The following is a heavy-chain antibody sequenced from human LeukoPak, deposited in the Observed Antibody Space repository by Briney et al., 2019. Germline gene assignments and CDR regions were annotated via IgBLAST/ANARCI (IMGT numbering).Heavy chain of an antibody. Sequence: PGGSLRLSCAASGFTVSNYYMSWVRQAPGKGLEWVSVIHSGGTTNYADSVKGRFTISRDNSKNMLYLQMNSLRGEDTAVYYCARELSGSVFDYWGQGTLVTVSS. D-gene: IGHD3-10*01. V-gene: IGHV3-53*05. J-gene: IGHJ4*02. CDR3: ARELSGSVFDY. CDR2: IHSGGTT. CDR1: GFTVSNYY.